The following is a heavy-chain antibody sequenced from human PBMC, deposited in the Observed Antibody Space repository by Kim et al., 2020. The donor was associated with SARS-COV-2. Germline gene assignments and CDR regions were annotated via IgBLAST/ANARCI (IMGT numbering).Heavy chain of an antibody. CDR1: GFTFSSYG. V-gene: IGHV3-30*18. CDR2: ISYDGSNK. Sequence: GGSLRLSCAASGFTFSSYGMHWVRQAPGKGLEWVAVISYDGSNKYYADSVKGRFTISRDNSKNTLYLQMNSLRAEDTAVYYCAKGVEMATIAYWGQGTLV. CDR3: AKGVEMATIAY. J-gene: IGHJ4*02. D-gene: IGHD5-12*01.